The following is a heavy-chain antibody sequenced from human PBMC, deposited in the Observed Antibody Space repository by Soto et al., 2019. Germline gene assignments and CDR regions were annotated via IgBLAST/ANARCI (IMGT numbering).Heavy chain of an antibody. CDR3: AKDNTMVRGVPIYMDV. J-gene: IGHJ6*03. CDR1: GFTFSSYA. D-gene: IGHD3-10*01. Sequence: GGSLRLSCAASGFTFSSYAMSWVRQAPGKGLEWVSAISGSGGSTYYADSVKGRFTISRDNSKNTLYLQMNSLRAEDTAVYYCAKDNTMVRGVPIYMDVWGKGTTVTVSS. V-gene: IGHV3-23*01. CDR2: ISGSGGST.